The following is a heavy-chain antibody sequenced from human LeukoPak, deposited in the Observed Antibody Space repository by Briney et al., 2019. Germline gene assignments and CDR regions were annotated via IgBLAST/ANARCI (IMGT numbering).Heavy chain of an antibody. Sequence: GGSLRLSCAASGFTFNSYGMHWVRQAPGKGLEWVANINQDGTEKYYVDSVKGRFTISRDNGKNSLYLQVNSLRVEDTAVYYCAKLAKYFFGSETSYFFEHWGQGTPVTASS. CDR3: AKLAKYFFGSETSYFFEH. CDR1: GFTFNSYG. V-gene: IGHV3-7*01. CDR2: INQDGTEK. D-gene: IGHD3-10*01. J-gene: IGHJ4*02.